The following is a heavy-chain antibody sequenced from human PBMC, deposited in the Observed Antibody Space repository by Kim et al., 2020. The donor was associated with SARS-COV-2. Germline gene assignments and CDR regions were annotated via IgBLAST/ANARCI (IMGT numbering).Heavy chain of an antibody. D-gene: IGHD3-3*01. CDR2: INTNTGNP. V-gene: IGHV7-4-1*02. CDR3: ASWEPWFGVPAAPGGDFWSGQIFDY. CDR1: GYTFTSYA. J-gene: IGHJ4*02. Sequence: ASVKVSCKASGYTFTSYAMNWVRQAPGQGLEWMGWINTNTGNPTYAQGFTGRFVFSLDTSVSTAYLQISSLKAEDTAVYYCASWEPWFGVPAAPGGDFWSGQIFDYWGQGTLVTVSS.